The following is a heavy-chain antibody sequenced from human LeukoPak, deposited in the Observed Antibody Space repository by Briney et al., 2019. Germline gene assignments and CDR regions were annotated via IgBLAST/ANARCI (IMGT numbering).Heavy chain of an antibody. CDR3: ARGPNPNYYDSSGYSDNDAFDI. CDR2: ISAYNGNT. CDR1: GYTFTSYA. Sequence: ASVKVSCKASGYTFTSYAMNWVRQAPGQGLEWMGWISAYNGNTNYAQKLQGRVTMTTDTSTSTAYMELRSLRSDDTAVYYCARGPNPNYYDSSGYSDNDAFDIWGQGTMVTVSS. J-gene: IGHJ3*02. V-gene: IGHV1-18*01. D-gene: IGHD3-22*01.